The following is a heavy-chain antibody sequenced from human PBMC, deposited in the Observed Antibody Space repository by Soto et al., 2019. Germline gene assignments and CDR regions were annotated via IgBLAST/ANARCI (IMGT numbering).Heavy chain of an antibody. CDR2: IYSGGYT. CDR1: GFDVSNTD. D-gene: IGHD3-22*01. V-gene: IGHV3-66*01. J-gene: IGHJ4*02. Sequence: EVQLVESGGDLVQRGGSLRLSCAASGFDVSNTDMSWVRQAPGKGLEWVSVIYSGGYTNYADSVKGRFIVSRDSPKYTLYLQMDSLRAEDTAVYYCAREAIIVSAAPEYYFDYWGQGTLVTVSS. CDR3: AREAIIVSAAPEYYFDY.